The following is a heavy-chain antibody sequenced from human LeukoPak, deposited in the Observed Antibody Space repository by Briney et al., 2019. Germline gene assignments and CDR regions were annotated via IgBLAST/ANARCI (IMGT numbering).Heavy chain of an antibody. CDR2: IYHSGST. D-gene: IGHD3-3*01. Sequence: KPSETLSLTCTVSGYSISSGYYWGWIRPPPGKGLEWIGIIYHSGSTYYNPSLKSRVTISVDTSKNQFSLKLSSVTAADTAVYYSASYDFWSGYHDYWGQGTLVTVSS. V-gene: IGHV4-38-2*02. CDR1: GYSISSGYY. J-gene: IGHJ4*02. CDR3: ASYDFWSGYHDY.